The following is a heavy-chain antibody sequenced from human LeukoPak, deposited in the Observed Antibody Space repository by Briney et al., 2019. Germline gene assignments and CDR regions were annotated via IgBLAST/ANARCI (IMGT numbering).Heavy chain of an antibody. J-gene: IGHJ6*03. V-gene: IGHV4-39*01. CDR3: ARHVRAGAKMIKVSGGNRSYYMDV. CDR1: GGSISSSSYY. CDR2: IYYSVST. D-gene: IGHD3-16*01. Sequence: MPSETLSLTCTVSGGSISSSSYYWGWIRQPPGKGLEWIGSIYYSVSTNYNPSLKSRVTISVDTSKNQFSLKLSSVTAADTAVYYCARHVRAGAKMIKVSGGNRSYYMDVWGKGTTVTISS.